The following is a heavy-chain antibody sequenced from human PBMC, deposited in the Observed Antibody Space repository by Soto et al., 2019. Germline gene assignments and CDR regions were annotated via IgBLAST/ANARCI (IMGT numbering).Heavy chain of an antibody. CDR1: GGTFSSYA. J-gene: IGHJ6*02. CDR2: IIPIFGTA. D-gene: IGHD6-13*01. Sequence: ASVKVSCKASGGTFSSYAISWVRQAPGQGLEWMGGIIPIFGTANYAQKFQGRVTITADESTSTAYMELSSLRSEDTAVYYCALYSSSWYDYYYGMDVWGQGTTVTVSS. CDR3: ALYSSSWYDYYYGMDV. V-gene: IGHV1-69*13.